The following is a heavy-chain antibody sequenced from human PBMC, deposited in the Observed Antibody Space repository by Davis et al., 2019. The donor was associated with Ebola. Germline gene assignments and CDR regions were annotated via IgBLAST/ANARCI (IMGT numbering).Heavy chain of an antibody. J-gene: IGHJ4*02. V-gene: IGHV3-30*03. CDR3: ARDVGYDDVFDY. CDR1: GFTFSSYG. Sequence: GESLKISCAASGFTFSSYGMHWVRQAPGKGLEWVAVISYDGSNKYYADSVKGRFTISRDNSKNTLYLQMNSLRAEDTAVYYCARDVGYDDVFDYWGQGTLVTVSS. CDR2: ISYDGSNK. D-gene: IGHD1-1*01.